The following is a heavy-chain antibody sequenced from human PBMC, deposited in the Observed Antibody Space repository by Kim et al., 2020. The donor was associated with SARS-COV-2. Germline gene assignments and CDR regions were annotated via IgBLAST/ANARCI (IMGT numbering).Heavy chain of an antibody. J-gene: IGHJ6*02. CDR2: IDPSDSYT. CDR1: GYSFTSYW. V-gene: IGHV5-10-1*01. Sequence: GESLKISCKGSGYSFTSYWISWVRQMPGKGLEWMGRIDPSDSYTNYSPSFQGHVTISADKSISTAYLQWSSLKASDTAMYYCARHEALLWFGEFNYYYYGMDVWGQGTTVTVSS. CDR3: ARHEALLWFGEFNYYYYGMDV. D-gene: IGHD3-10*01.